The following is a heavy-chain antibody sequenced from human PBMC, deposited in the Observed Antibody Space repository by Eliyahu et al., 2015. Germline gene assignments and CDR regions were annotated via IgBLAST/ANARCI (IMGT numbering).Heavy chain of an antibody. J-gene: IGHJ4*02. CDR2: ISSSSSII. CDR3: ATDGVVD. CDR1: GFTVSSYN. Sequence: EVQLVESGGGLVQPGGSLRLSCTDSGFTVSSYNMNWVRQAPGKGLEWVSYISSSSSIIYYADSVKGRFTISRDNAKNSLFLQMSGLRVEDTAVYYCATDGVVDWGQGTLVTVSS. D-gene: IGHD2-15*01. V-gene: IGHV3-48*01.